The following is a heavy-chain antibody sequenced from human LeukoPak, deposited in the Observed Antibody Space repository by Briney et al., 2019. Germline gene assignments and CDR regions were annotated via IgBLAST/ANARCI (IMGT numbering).Heavy chain of an antibody. CDR2: ISSSSSYI. Sequence: PGGSLRLSXAASGFTFSSYSMNWVCQAPGKGLEWVSSISSSSSYIYYADSVKGRFTISRDNAKNSLYLQMNSLRAEDTAVYYCARVIGTSRGYYYYYMDVWGKGTTVTVSS. CDR3: ARVIGTSRGYYYYYMDV. V-gene: IGHV3-21*01. J-gene: IGHJ6*03. D-gene: IGHD2-2*01. CDR1: GFTFSSYS.